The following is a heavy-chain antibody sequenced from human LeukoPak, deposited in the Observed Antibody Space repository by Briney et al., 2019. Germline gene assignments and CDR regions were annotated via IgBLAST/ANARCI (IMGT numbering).Heavy chain of an antibody. J-gene: IGHJ4*02. CDR2: INHSGST. Sequence: SETLSLTCAVYGGSFSGYYWSWLRQPPGKGLEWIGEINHSGSTNYNPSLKSRVTISVDTSKNQFSLKLSSVTAADTAVYYCARDGSGWAFLHYWGQGTLVTVSS. V-gene: IGHV4-34*01. D-gene: IGHD6-19*01. CDR3: ARDGSGWAFLHY. CDR1: GGSFSGYY.